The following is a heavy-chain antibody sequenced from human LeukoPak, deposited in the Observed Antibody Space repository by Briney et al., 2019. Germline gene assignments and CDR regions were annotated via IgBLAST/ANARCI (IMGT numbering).Heavy chain of an antibody. D-gene: IGHD5-18*01. CDR2: ISASASGGIT. V-gene: IGHV3-23*01. CDR1: GFTFSSYA. J-gene: IGHJ4*02. CDR3: SKDFRYSSG. Sequence: GGSLRLSCAASGFTFSSYAMTRVRQAPGKGLEWVSGISASASGGITYYADSVKGRFTISRDNSKNTLYLQMNSLRAEDTAVYYCSKDFRYSSGWGQGTLVTVSS.